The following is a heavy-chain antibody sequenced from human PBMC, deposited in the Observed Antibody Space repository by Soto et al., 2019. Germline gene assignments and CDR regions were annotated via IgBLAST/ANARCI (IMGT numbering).Heavy chain of an antibody. J-gene: IGHJ4*02. CDR2: ISYDGDNK. D-gene: IGHD3-10*01. CDR3: AKAYITMVRVDYFAD. Sequence: QVQLVESGGGVVQPGRSLRLSCAASGFTFSSYGMHWVRQAPGKGLEWVAVISYDGDNKYYADSVNGRFTISRDNSKHTVSLQMDRLRTEDTAVYYCAKAYITMVRVDYFADWGQGTLVTVSA. V-gene: IGHV3-30*18. CDR1: GFTFSSYG.